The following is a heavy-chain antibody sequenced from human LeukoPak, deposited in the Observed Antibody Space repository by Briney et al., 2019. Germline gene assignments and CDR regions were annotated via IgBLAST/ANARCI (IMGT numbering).Heavy chain of an antibody. CDR3: ARAGGNSWYFDY. Sequence: SQTLSLTSAISGDSVSINSAAWNWIRQSPSKGLEWLGRTYYRSKWYNDYAVSVKSRITISPDASKNQFSLQLNSVTPEDTAVYYCARAGGNSWYFDYWGQGTLVTVSS. CDR2: TYYRSKWYN. V-gene: IGHV6-1*01. CDR1: GDSVSINSAA. J-gene: IGHJ4*02. D-gene: IGHD2-2*01.